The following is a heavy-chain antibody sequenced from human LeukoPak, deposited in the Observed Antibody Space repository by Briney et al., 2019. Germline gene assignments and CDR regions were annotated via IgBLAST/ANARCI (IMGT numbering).Heavy chain of an antibody. Sequence: PSETLSLTCTVSGGSISSYYWSWIRQPPGKGLEWIGYIYYSGSTNYNPSLKSRVTISVDTSKNQFSLKLSSVTAADTAVYYCARNIGYYCISTSCLGYGMDVWGQGTTVTVSS. CDR3: ARNIGYYCISTSCLGYGMDV. CDR2: IYYSGST. D-gene: IGHD2-2*01. CDR1: GGSISSYY. J-gene: IGHJ6*02. V-gene: IGHV4-59*01.